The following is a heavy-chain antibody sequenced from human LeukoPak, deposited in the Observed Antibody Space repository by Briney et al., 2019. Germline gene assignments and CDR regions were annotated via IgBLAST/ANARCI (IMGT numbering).Heavy chain of an antibody. D-gene: IGHD5-12*01. J-gene: IGHJ4*02. Sequence: SETLSLTCTVSGYSISSGYYWGWIRQPPGKGLEWIGSIYHSGSTYYNPSLKSRVTISVDTSKNQFSLKLSSVTAADTAVYYCASPISRGYSGYDSMGYFDYWGQGTLVTVSS. CDR2: IYHSGST. CDR3: ASPISRGYSGYDSMGYFDY. CDR1: GYSISSGYY. V-gene: IGHV4-38-2*02.